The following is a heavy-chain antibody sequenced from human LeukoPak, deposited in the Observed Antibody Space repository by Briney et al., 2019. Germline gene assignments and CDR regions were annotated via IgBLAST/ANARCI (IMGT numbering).Heavy chain of an antibody. V-gene: IGHV1-2*02. CDR1: GYTFTGYY. CDR2: INPNSGGT. D-gene: IGHD4-11*01. Sequence: GASVKVSCKASGYTFTGYYMHWVRQAPGQGLEWMGWINPNSGGTNYAQKFQGRVTMTRDTSISTAYMELSRLRSDDTAVYYCARVATVTTVGVWEFDYWGQGTLVTVSS. CDR3: ARVATVTTVGVWEFDY. J-gene: IGHJ4*02.